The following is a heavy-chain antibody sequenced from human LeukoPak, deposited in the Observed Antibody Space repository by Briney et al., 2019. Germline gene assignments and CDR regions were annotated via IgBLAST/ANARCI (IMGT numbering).Heavy chain of an antibody. CDR2: ISYDGSNK. CDR1: GFTSSSYR. CDR3: AKDGTVTPFDY. D-gene: IGHD4-17*01. V-gene: IGHV3-30*18. J-gene: IGHJ4*02. Sequence: GRSLRLSCAASGFTSSSYRMHWVRQAPGKGLEWVAVISYDGSNKYYADSVKGRFTISRDNSKNTLYLQMNSLRAEDTAVYYCAKDGTVTPFDYWGQGTLVTVSS.